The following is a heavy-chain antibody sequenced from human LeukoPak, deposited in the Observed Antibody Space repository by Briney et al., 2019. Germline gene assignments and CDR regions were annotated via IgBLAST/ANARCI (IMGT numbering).Heavy chain of an antibody. CDR3: ARGLSSGQQLVGVFLFDP. CDR1: GYTFTSYD. Sequence: ASVKVSCKASGYTFTSYDINWVRQATGQGLEWMGWMNPNSGNTGYAQKFQGRVTMTRNTSISTAYMELSSLRSEDTAVYYCARGLSSGQQLVGVFLFDPWGQGTLVTVSS. CDR2: MNPNSGNT. V-gene: IGHV1-8*01. J-gene: IGHJ5*02. D-gene: IGHD6-13*01.